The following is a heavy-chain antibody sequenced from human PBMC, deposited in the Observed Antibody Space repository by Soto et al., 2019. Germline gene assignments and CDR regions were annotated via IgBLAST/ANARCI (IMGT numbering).Heavy chain of an antibody. CDR3: AHIVVAGLGYYFDY. Sequence: QITLKESGPTLVKPTQTLTLTCTFSGFSLSSTRMAVGWIRQPPGKALEWLALIYWDDDKRYSPFLKSRLTITKDNSKTQVVLTMSNRDPVDTARYYCAHIVVAGLGYYFDYWGQGTLVTVSS. CDR1: GFSLSSTRMA. CDR2: IYWDDDK. J-gene: IGHJ4*02. V-gene: IGHV2-5*02. D-gene: IGHD6-19*01.